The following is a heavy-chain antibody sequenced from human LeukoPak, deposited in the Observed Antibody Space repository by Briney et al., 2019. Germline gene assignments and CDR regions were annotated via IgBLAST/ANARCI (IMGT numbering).Heavy chain of an antibody. Sequence: ESLKISCKGSGYSFTTYWITWVHQMPGRGLEWMGRIDPSDSYTNYSPSFQGHVTISVDKSISAAYLQWSSLKASDTATYYCARHLYGSGGYFDSWGQGTLVTVSS. CDR2: IDPSDSYT. V-gene: IGHV5-10-1*01. CDR3: ARHLYGSGGYFDS. CDR1: GYSFTTYW. D-gene: IGHD3-10*01. J-gene: IGHJ4*02.